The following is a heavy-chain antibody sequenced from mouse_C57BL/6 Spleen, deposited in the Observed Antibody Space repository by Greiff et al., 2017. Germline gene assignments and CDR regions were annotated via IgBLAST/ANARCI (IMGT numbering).Heavy chain of an antibody. V-gene: IGHV1-55*01. Sequence: VQLQQPGAELVKSGASVKMSCKASGYTFTSYWITWLKQRPGQGLEWIGDIYPGSGSTNYNEKFKSKATLTVDTSSSTAYMQLTSLTSEDSAVYYCARRSDFYAMHNWGHGDSVT. CDR2: IYPGSGST. CDR1: GYTFTSYW. CDR3: ARRSDFYAMHN. J-gene: IGHJ4*01.